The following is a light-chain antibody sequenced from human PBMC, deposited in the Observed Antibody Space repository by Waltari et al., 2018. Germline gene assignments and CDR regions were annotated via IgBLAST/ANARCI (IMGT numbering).Light chain of an antibody. J-gene: IGKJ1*01. CDR2: RDS. CDR3: QQYNNYPWT. CDR1: QSISDS. V-gene: IGKV1-5*03. Sequence: DVQMTQSPSTLSASVGDRVTITCRASQSISDSLAWYQQKPGKAPNLLISRDSRLESGVPSRFSGSRSGAEFTLSISSLQPDDFATYYCQQYNNYPWTFGQGTNVEIK.